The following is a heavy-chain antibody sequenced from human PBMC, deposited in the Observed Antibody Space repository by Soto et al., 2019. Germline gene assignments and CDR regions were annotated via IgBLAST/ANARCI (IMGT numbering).Heavy chain of an antibody. CDR3: ARIGGNSADCYYYGMDV. J-gene: IGHJ6*02. D-gene: IGHD2-21*02. CDR1: GYSFTSYW. V-gene: IGHV5-51*01. Sequence: PGESLKISCKGSGYSFTSYWIGWVRQMPGKGLEWMGISYAGNSDTRYSPSFQGQVTISADKSISTAYLQWSSLKASDTAMDYCARIGGNSADCYYYGMDVWGQGTMVTVSS. CDR2: SYAGNSDT.